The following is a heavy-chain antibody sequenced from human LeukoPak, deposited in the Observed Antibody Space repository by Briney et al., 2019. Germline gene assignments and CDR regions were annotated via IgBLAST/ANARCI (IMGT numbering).Heavy chain of an antibody. CDR1: GYSFSVYY. Sequence: GASVKVSCKASGYSFSVYYIQWLRQVPGQGLEWVGWILPHSGDTYYAQKFRGRVTMTTDTSINTAYMELSRLQSDDTAIYFCARPPRDLVSAAPFDYWGQGTLVAVSS. D-gene: IGHD2-2*01. CDR3: ARPPRDLVSAAPFDY. V-gene: IGHV1-2*02. J-gene: IGHJ4*02. CDR2: ILPHSGDT.